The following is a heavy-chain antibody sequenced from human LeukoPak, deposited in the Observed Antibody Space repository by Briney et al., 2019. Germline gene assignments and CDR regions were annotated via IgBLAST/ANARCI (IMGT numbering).Heavy chain of an antibody. Sequence: SETLPLTCTVSGGSISSYYWSWIRQPPGKGLEWIGYIYYSGSTNYNPSLKSRVTISVDTSKNQFSLKLSSVTAADTAVYYCASLYGSGRRFDPWGQGTLVTVSS. CDR3: ASLYGSGRRFDP. CDR1: GGSISSYY. J-gene: IGHJ5*02. D-gene: IGHD3-10*01. V-gene: IGHV4-59*01. CDR2: IYYSGST.